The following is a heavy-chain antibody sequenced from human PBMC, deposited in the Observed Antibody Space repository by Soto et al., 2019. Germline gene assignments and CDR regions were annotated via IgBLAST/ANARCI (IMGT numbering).Heavy chain of an antibody. Sequence: SETLSLTCTVSGGSISSYYWSWIRQPPGKGLEWIGYIYYSGSTNYNPSLKSRVTISVDTSKNQFSLKLSSVTAADTAVYYCARVREFSGSYYFDYWGQGTLVTVSS. CDR3: ARVREFSGSYYFDY. V-gene: IGHV4-59*08. CDR2: IYYSGST. J-gene: IGHJ4*02. D-gene: IGHD1-26*01. CDR1: GGSISSYY.